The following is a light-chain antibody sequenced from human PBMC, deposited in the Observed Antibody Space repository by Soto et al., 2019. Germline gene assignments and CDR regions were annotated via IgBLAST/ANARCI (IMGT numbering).Light chain of an antibody. CDR2: EVS. CDR3: ISYTSSSTWV. J-gene: IGLJ3*02. V-gene: IGLV2-8*01. CDR1: SSDVGGYNY. Sequence: QSALTQPPSASGSPRQSVTISCTGTSSDVGGYNYVSWYQQHPGKAPKLMIYEVSKRPSGVPDRFSGSRSGNTASLTISGLQAEDESDYYCISYTSSSTWVFGGGTKLTVL.